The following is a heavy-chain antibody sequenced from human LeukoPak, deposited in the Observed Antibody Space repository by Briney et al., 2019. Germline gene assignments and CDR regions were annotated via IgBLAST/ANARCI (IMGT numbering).Heavy chain of an antibody. V-gene: IGHV3-30*02. CDR2: IRYDGSNK. D-gene: IGHD2-2*01. Sequence: GGSLRLSCAASGFTFGSYGMHWVRQAPGKGLEWVAFIRYDGSNKYYADSVKGRFTISRDNSKNTLYLQMNSLRAEDTAVYYCAKGYYCSSTSCYLGEGLSVGGGYWGQGTLVTVSS. J-gene: IGHJ4*02. CDR3: AKGYYCSSTSCYLGEGLSVGGGY. CDR1: GFTFGSYG.